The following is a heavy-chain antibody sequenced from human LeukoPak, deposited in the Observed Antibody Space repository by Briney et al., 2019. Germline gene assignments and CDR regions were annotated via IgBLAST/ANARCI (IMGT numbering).Heavy chain of an antibody. D-gene: IGHD6-13*01. V-gene: IGHV4-59*04. CDR1: GFTFNTYSMN. CDR3: ASQETRSSISASET. CDR2: IFYSGGT. J-gene: IGHJ4*02. Sequence: KPGGSLRLSCAASGFTFNTYSMNWVRQPPGKGLEWIVSIFYSGGTYYNPSLKSRVSISVDTAKNQFYLKLTSVTAADTAVYYCASQETRSSISASETWGQGTLVTVSS.